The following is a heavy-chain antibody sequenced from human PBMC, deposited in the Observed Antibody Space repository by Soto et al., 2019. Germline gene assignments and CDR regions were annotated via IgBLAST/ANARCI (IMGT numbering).Heavy chain of an antibody. J-gene: IGHJ4*02. CDR3: ARKRAIGWYFAGLDY. CDR1: GDSISSLNW. D-gene: IGHD6-19*01. CDR2: IYHSGST. V-gene: IGHV4-4*02. Sequence: QVQLQESGPGLVKPSGTLSLTCAVSGDSISSLNWWSWVRQPPGKGLEWIGEIYHSGSTNYNPSLKSRGTISVDKSNNQFSLGLTSVTAADTAVYYCARKRAIGWYFAGLDYWGQGTLVTVSS.